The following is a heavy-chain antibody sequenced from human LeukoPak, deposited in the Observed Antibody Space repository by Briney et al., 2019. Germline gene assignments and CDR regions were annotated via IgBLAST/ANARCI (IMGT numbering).Heavy chain of an antibody. CDR1: GGSMSSGSYY. V-gene: IGHV4-61*02. CDR2: IYTSGST. Sequence: PSQTLSLTCTVSGGSMSSGSYYWSWIRQPAGKGLEWIGRIYTSGSTNYNPSLKSRVTISIDTSKNQFSLKLSSVTAADTAVYYCARGPHCSGGSCHSVSDYWGQGTTVTVSS. D-gene: IGHD2-15*01. CDR3: ARGPHCSGGSCHSVSDY. J-gene: IGHJ4*03.